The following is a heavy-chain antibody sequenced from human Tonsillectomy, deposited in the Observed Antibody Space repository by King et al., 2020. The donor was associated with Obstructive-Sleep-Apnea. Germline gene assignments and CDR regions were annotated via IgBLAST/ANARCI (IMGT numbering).Heavy chain of an antibody. D-gene: IGHD3-22*01. CDR1: GGSISSSNW. Sequence: PLQESGPGLVKPSGTLSLTCAVSGGSISSSNWWSWVRQPPGKGLEWIGEIYHSGSTNYNPSLKSRVTISVDKSKNQFSLKLSSVTAADTAVYYCARSTQYYDSSGAQVNFDYWGQGTLVTVSS. CDR3: ARSTQYYDSSGAQVNFDY. V-gene: IGHV4-4*02. CDR2: IYHSGST. J-gene: IGHJ4*02.